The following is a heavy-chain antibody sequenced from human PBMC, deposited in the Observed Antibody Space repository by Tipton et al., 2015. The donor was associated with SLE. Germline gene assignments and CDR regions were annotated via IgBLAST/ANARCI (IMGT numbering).Heavy chain of an antibody. CDR2: IYYRGRT. CDR3: ARWAADSYMDV. CDR1: GDSISSSSHY. V-gene: IGHV4-39*07. J-gene: IGHJ6*03. D-gene: IGHD6-13*01. Sequence: LRLSCIVSGDSISSSSHYWGWIRQPAGKGLEWIGSIYYRGRTTYNPSLKSRVTISADTSENQFSLKLSSVTAADTAVYYCARWAADSYMDVWGKGTTVTVSS.